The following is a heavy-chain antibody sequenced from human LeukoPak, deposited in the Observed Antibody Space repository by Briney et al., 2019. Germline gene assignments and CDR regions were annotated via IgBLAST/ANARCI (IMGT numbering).Heavy chain of an antibody. CDR3: ARERSGSYDEHFDY. CDR1: GGSFSGYY. V-gene: IGHV4-4*07. CDR2: IYTSGST. J-gene: IGHJ4*02. D-gene: IGHD3-10*01. Sequence: PSETLSLTCAVYGGSFSGYYWSWIRQPAGKGLEWIGRIYTSGSTDYNPSLKSRVTISFDTSKNQFSLKLSSVTAADTAVYYCARERSGSYDEHFDYWGQGTLVTVSS.